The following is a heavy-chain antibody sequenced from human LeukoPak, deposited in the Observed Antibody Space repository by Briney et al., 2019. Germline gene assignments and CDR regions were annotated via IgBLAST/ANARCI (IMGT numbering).Heavy chain of an antibody. V-gene: IGHV4-38-2*02. J-gene: IGHJ3*02. CDR1: GYSISSGYY. Sequence: SETLSLTCTVSGYSISSGYYWGWIRQPPGKWLEWIGSIYHSGSTYYNPSLKSRVTISVDKSKKQFSLKLTSVTAADTAVYYCARVVVIVVRGVITGTFDIWGQGTMVTVSS. CDR3: ARVVVIVVRGVITGTFDI. CDR2: IYHSGST. D-gene: IGHD3-10*01.